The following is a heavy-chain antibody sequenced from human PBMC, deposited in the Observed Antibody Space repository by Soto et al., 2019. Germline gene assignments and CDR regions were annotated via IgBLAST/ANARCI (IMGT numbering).Heavy chain of an antibody. CDR1: GGFVSSGSYY. CDR3: ARVERGTATTVVDAFDI. V-gene: IGHV4-34*01. Sequence: QVQLQQWGAGLLKPSETLSLTCAVYGGFVSSGSYYWSWIRQPPGKGLEWIGEMSHSGGTHFNPSRKSRVTISVDTSNNQFSLKMSSVTSADPALYYCARVERGTATTVVDAFDIWGPGTIVTVSS. D-gene: IGHD1-1*01. J-gene: IGHJ3*02. CDR2: MSHSGGT.